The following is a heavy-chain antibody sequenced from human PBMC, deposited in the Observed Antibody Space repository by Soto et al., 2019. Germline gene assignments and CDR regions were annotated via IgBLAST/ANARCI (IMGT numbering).Heavy chain of an antibody. V-gene: IGHV3-9*01. J-gene: IGHJ4*02. CDR1: GFTFDDYA. CDR3: AKDSVEMATLYYFDY. CDR2: ISWNSGSI. D-gene: IGHD5-12*01. Sequence: EVPLVESGGGLVQPGRSLRLSCAASGFTFDDYAMHWVRQAPGKGLEWVSGISWNSGSIGYADSVKGRFTISRDNAKNSLYLQMNSLRAEDTALYYCAKDSVEMATLYYFDYWGQGTLVTVSS.